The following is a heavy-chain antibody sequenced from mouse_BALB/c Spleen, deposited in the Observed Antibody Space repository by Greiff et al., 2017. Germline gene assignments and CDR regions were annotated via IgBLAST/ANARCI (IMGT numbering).Heavy chain of an antibody. CDR2: INPYNDGT. CDR3: GWLLQGDYFDY. Sequence: EVQLQQSGPELVKPGASVKMSCKASGYTFTSYVMHWVKQKPGQGLEWIGYINPYNDGTKYNEKFKGKATLTSDKSSSTAYMELSSLTSEDSAVYYCGWLLQGDYFDYWGQGTLVTVSA. CDR1: GYTFTSYV. V-gene: IGHV1-14*01. D-gene: IGHD2-3*01. J-gene: IGHJ3*01.